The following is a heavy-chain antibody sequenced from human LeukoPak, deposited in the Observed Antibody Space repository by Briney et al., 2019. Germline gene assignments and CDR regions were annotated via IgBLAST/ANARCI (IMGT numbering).Heavy chain of an antibody. J-gene: IGHJ6*03. D-gene: IGHD4-17*01. CDR3: ARDSDGDYYYYYYMDV. V-gene: IGHV4-4*07. CDR2: IYTSGST. CDR1: GGSISSYY. Sequence: SETLSLTCTVSGGSISSYYWSWIRQPAGKGLEWIGRIYTSGSTNYNHSLKSRVTMSVDTSKNQFSLKLSSVTAADTAVYYCARDSDGDYYYYYYMDVWGKGTTVTVSS.